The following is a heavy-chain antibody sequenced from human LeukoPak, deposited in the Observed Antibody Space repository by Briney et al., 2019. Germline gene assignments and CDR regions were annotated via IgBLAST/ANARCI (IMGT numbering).Heavy chain of an antibody. CDR1: GFTFNSYG. CDR2: ISGSGYTT. CDR3: AKASRFGYSYGPREYFYYMDV. D-gene: IGHD5-18*01. V-gene: IGHV3-23*01. Sequence: GGSLRLSCEASGFTFNSYGMSWVRQAPGKGLEWVSAISGSGYTTYYADSVKGRFTISRDNSKNTLYLQMNSLRAEDTAVYYCAKASRFGYSYGPREYFYYMDVWGKGTTVTISS. J-gene: IGHJ6*03.